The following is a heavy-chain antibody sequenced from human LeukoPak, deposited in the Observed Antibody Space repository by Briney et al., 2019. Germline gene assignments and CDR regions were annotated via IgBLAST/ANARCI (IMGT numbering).Heavy chain of an antibody. D-gene: IGHD1-7*01. Sequence: GASVKVSCMASGGTFSSYAISWVRQAPGQGLEWMGRIIPIFGIANYAQKFQGRVTITADKSTSTAYMELSSLRSEDTAVYYCARVELELRTGSEGDHYYYGMDVWGQGTTVTVSS. CDR1: GGTFSSYA. CDR2: IIPIFGIA. CDR3: ARVELELRTGSEGDHYYYGMDV. V-gene: IGHV1-69*04. J-gene: IGHJ6*02.